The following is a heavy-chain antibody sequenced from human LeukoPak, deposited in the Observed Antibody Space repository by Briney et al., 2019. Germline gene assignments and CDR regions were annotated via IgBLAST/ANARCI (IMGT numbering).Heavy chain of an antibody. D-gene: IGHD2-15*01. Sequence: GGSLRLSCAASGFTFSSYSMNWVRQAPGKGLEWVSYISSSSSMIYYADSVKGRLTISRDNAKNSLYLQMNSLRAEDTAVYYCARDRDYSFDYWGQGTLVTVSS. CDR3: ARDRDYSFDY. CDR2: ISSSSSMI. J-gene: IGHJ4*02. CDR1: GFTFSSYS. V-gene: IGHV3-48*01.